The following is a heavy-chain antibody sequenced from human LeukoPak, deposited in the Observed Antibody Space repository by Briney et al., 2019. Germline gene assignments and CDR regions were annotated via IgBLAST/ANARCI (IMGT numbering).Heavy chain of an antibody. V-gene: IGHV3-7*01. CDR2: IKQDGSEK. CDR1: GFTFSSYW. CDR3: AREASGWGAVAGTRAFDI. J-gene: IGHJ3*02. Sequence: PGGSLRLSCAASGFTFSSYWMSWVRQAPGKGLEWVANIKQDGSEKYYVDSVKGRFTISRDNAKNSLNLQMNSLRAEDTAVYYCAREASGWGAVAGTRAFDIWGQGTMVTVSS. D-gene: IGHD6-19*01.